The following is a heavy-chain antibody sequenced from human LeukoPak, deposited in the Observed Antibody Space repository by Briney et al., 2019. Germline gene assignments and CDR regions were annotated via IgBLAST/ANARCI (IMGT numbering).Heavy chain of an antibody. Sequence: PGXXLXXXXXAXGXTXXXXXXXXVRQAPGKXXEXXAVXSYDGSNKYYADSVKGRFTISRDNSKNTLYLQMNSLRAEDTAVYYCAKDRGAEWELLRDYYYYGMDVWGQGTTVTVSS. J-gene: IGHJ6*02. V-gene: IGHV3-30*18. D-gene: IGHD1-26*01. CDR1: GXTXXXXX. CDR3: AKDRGAEWELLRDYYYYGMDV. CDR2: XSYDGSNK.